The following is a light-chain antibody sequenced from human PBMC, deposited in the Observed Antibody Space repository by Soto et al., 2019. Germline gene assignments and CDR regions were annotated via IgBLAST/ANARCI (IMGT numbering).Light chain of an antibody. CDR3: SSYTSSSTLV. Sequence: QSALTQPASVSVSTGQSITISCTGTSSDVGGYNYVSWYQPHPGKAPKLMMYAVSNRPSEVSNRFSGSKSGNTASLTISGIQAEDEDEYYCSSYTSSSTLVFGGATKVTVL. CDR1: SSDVGGYNY. J-gene: IGLJ2*01. CDR2: AVS. V-gene: IGLV2-14*01.